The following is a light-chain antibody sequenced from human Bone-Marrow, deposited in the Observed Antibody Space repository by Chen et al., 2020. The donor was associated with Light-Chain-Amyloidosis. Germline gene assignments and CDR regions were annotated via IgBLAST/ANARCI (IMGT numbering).Light chain of an antibody. Sequence: VLTQSPATLSLSPGERASLFCTASQGIGTYLAWYRQQPGQAPRLLIYDAANRATAIPARFTAWGSGTDFTLTITNLEPEDFAVYYCQQRSSWPSISFGQGTRLEIK. CDR3: QQRSSWPSIS. J-gene: IGKJ5*01. CDR1: QGIGTY. V-gene: IGKV3-11*01. CDR2: DAA.